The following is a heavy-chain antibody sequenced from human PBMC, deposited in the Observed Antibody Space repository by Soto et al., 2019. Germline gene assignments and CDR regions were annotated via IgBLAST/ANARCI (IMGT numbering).Heavy chain of an antibody. CDR3: AREDIVNYYYGMDV. CDR2: ISGSGGST. CDR1: GFTFSSYA. J-gene: IGHJ6*02. D-gene: IGHD2-15*01. V-gene: IGHV3-23*01. Sequence: PGGSLRLSCAASGFTFSSYAMSWVRQAPGKGLEWVSAISGSGGSTYYADSVKGRFTISRDNSKNTLYLQMNSPRAEDTAVYYCAREDIVNYYYGMDVWGQGTTVTVSS.